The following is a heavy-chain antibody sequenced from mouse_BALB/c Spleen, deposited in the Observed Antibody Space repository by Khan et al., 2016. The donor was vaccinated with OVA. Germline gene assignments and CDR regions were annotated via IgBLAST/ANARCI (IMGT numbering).Heavy chain of an antibody. CDR3: AREGSTMITTAFAY. CDR2: IWAGGST. J-gene: IGHJ3*01. D-gene: IGHD2-4*01. CDR1: GFSLTSYG. V-gene: IGHV2-9*02. Sequence: VQLQESGPGLVAPSQSLSITCTVSGFSLTSYGVHWVRQPPGKGLEWLGVIWAGGSTNYNSALMYRLGISKDNSKRQVFLKMNSLQTDDTAMYYCAREGSTMITTAFAYWGQGTLVTVSA.